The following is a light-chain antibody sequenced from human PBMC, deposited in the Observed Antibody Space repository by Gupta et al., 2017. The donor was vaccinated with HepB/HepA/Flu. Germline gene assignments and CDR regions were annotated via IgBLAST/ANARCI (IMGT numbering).Light chain of an antibody. J-gene: IGKJ3*01. CDR1: QSIRDY. Sequence: DIQLTQSPSSLSASVGDRVTITCRASQSIRDYLHWYQQKPGQAPKLLIYSASSVQSGVASSFGGDGSGTDFTLTISGRQPEDFATYYCQQSYRSPPFTFGHGHKVEI. CDR2: SAS. V-gene: IGKV1-39*01. CDR3: QQSYRSPPFT.